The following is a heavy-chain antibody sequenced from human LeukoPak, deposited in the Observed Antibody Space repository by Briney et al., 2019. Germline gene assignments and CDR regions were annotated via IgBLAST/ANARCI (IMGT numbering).Heavy chain of an antibody. CDR3: ARDPGTGKRNFDY. Sequence: SETLSLTCTVSGGSISYHYWSWIRQPPGKGLEWIGYIYYTGSTNYNPFLKSRVTISVDTSKNQFSLKLSSVTAADTAVYYCARDPGTGKRNFDYWGQGTLVTVSS. D-gene: IGHD2-8*02. J-gene: IGHJ4*02. CDR2: IYYTGST. CDR1: GGSISYHY. V-gene: IGHV4-59*11.